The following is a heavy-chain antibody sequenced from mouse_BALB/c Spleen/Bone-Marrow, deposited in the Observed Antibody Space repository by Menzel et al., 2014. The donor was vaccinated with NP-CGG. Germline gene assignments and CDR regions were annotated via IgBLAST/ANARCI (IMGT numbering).Heavy chain of an antibody. CDR3: NAWNYYGGMGY. CDR2: IDPENGAT. V-gene: IGHV14-4*02. D-gene: IGHD1-2*01. Sequence: EVQLQQSGAELVRSGASVKLSCTASGFNIKGYYMHWVKQRPEQGLEWIGWIDPENGATEYAPKFQGKATMTADTSSNTAYLQLSSLTSEDTAVYYCNAWNYYGGMGYWGQGTSVTVSS. CDR1: GFNIKGYY. J-gene: IGHJ4*01.